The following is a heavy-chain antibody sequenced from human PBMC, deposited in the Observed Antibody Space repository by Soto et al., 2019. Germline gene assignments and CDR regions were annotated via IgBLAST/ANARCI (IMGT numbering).Heavy chain of an antibody. CDR2: ISAYNGNT. D-gene: IGHD2-21*02. CDR1: GYTFTNFG. Sequence: ASVKVSCKASGYTFTNFGISWVRQAPGQGLEWMGWISAYNGNTNYAQNFQGRVTMTTDTSTSTAYMELRSLRSDDTAVYYCARGGDIVAVTAPLDHWGQGTLVTVSS. V-gene: IGHV1-18*01. CDR3: ARGGDIVAVTAPLDH. J-gene: IGHJ5*02.